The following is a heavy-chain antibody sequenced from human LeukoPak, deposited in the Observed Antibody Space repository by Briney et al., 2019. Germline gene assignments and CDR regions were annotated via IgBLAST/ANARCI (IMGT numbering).Heavy chain of an antibody. V-gene: IGHV1-69*01. CDR3: ARGEYSSSWPAREYYYYYYMDV. Sequence: SVKVSCKASGGTFSSYAISWVRQAPGQGLEWMGGIIPIFGTANYAQKFQGRVTITADESTSTAYMELSSLRSEDTAVYYCARGEYSSSWPAREYYYYYYMDVWGKGTTVTISS. CDR1: GGTFSSYA. CDR2: IIPIFGTA. J-gene: IGHJ6*03. D-gene: IGHD6-13*01.